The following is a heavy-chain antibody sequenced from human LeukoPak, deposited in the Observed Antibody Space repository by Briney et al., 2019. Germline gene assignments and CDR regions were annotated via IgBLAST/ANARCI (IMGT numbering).Heavy chain of an antibody. CDR3: ARAVCSSTSCYSAFDI. CDR1: GGTFISYA. Sequence: SVKVSCKASGGTFISYAISWVRQAPGQGLEWMGRIIPILGIANYAQKFQGRVTITADKSTSTAYMELSSLRSEDTAVYYCARAVCSSTSCYSAFDIWGQGTMVTVSS. CDR2: IIPILGIA. V-gene: IGHV1-69*04. D-gene: IGHD2-2*01. J-gene: IGHJ3*02.